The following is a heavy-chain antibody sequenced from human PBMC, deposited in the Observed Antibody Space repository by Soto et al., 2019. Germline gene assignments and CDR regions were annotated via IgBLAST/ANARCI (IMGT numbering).Heavy chain of an antibody. CDR2: IYYSGST. CDR3: AKRPRGDGYTPYYYYGLDV. V-gene: IGHV4-59*01. CDR1: GGSISSYY. Sequence: SETLSLTCTVSGGSISSYYWTWIRQPPGKGLEWIGYIYYSGSTNYNPSLKTRVTISLDTSKNQFSLKLTSVTAADTAVYYCAKRPRGDGYTPYYYYGLDVWGQGTTVTVSS. D-gene: IGHD3-10*01. J-gene: IGHJ6*02.